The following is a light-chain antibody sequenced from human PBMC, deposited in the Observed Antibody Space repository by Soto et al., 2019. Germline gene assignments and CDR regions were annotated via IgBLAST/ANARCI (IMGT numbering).Light chain of an antibody. J-gene: IGKJ1*01. CDR1: QNVDSNY. CDR2: GAS. V-gene: IGKV3-20*01. CDR3: QQYGSLSWT. Sequence: EIVLTQSPGTLSLSPGERATLSCRASQNVDSNYLAWYQQKPGQAPRIIIFGASGRATGIPDRFSGSGSGTNFTLTISRLEPVDFAVYYCQQYGSLSWTCGQGTKVDIK.